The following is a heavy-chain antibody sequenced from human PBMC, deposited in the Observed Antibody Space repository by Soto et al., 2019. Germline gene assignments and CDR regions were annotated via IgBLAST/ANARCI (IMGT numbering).Heavy chain of an antibody. Sequence: EVQLVESGGGLVQPGGSLGLSCAASGFTCSSYWMSWVRLAPGKGLELVAHIKQSGSDRYYVDSVRGRFTISRDNAKNSLYLQMTSLRVEDTAMYYCASVKSWAVSPWGQGTLVTVSS. V-gene: IGHV3-7*01. CDR3: ASVKSWAVSP. CDR2: IKQSGSDR. J-gene: IGHJ5*02. CDR1: GFTCSSYW. D-gene: IGHD3-10*01.